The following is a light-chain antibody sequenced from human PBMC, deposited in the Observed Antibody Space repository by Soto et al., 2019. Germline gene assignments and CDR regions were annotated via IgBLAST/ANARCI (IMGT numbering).Light chain of an antibody. CDR3: QQYGSSPPIT. Sequence: EIVLTQSPGTLSLSPGERATLSCRASQSVTSRFLAWYQQKPGQAPRLLIYGSSSRASGIPDRFSGGGSGTDFTLTISRLEPEDFAVYYCQQYGSSPPITFGQGTRLEIK. J-gene: IGKJ5*01. CDR1: QSVTSRF. V-gene: IGKV3-20*01. CDR2: GSS.